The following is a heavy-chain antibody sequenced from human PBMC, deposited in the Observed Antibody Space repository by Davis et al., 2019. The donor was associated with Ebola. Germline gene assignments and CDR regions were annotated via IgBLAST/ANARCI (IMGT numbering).Heavy chain of an antibody. V-gene: IGHV3-23*01. J-gene: IGHJ4*02. D-gene: IGHD6-6*01. CDR2: ISGSGGST. CDR3: AKDHWYSSSSGASFDY. Sequence: GESLKISCAASGFTFSSYAMSWVRQAPGKGLEWVSAISGSGGSTYYADSVKGRFTISRDNSKNTLYLQMNSLRAEDTAVYYCAKDHWYSSSSGASFDYWGQGTLVTVSS. CDR1: GFTFSSYA.